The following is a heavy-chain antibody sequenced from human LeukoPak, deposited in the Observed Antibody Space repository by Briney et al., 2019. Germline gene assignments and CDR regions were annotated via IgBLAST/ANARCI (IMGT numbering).Heavy chain of an antibody. V-gene: IGHV3-48*03. Sequence: GGSLRLSCAASGFTFSSYEMHWVRQAPGKGREWVAYIISGGATIYYADSVKGRFTISRDNAKNSLYLQMNSQRAEDTAIYYCARDVGCSGGSCYSHFDYWGQGTLVTASS. D-gene: IGHD2-15*01. CDR2: IISGGATI. CDR3: ARDVGCSGGSCYSHFDY. J-gene: IGHJ4*02. CDR1: GFTFSSYE.